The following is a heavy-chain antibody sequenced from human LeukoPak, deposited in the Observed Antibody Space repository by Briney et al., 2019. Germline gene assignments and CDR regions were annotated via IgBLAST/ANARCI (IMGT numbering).Heavy chain of an antibody. J-gene: IGHJ4*02. Sequence: SETLSLTCAVYGGSFSGYYWSWIRQPPGKGLEWIGEINHSGSTNYNPSLKSRVTISVDTSKNQFPLKLSSVTAADTAVYYCARGSITMVRGVSYYFDYWGQGTLVTVSS. CDR3: ARGSITMVRGVSYYFDY. V-gene: IGHV4-34*01. CDR1: GGSFSGYY. D-gene: IGHD3-10*01. CDR2: INHSGST.